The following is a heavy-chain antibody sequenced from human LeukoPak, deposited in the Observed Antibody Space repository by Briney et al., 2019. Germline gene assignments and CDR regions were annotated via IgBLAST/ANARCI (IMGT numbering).Heavy chain of an antibody. V-gene: IGHV1-18*01. Sequence: ASVKVSCKASGYTFTSYGISWVRQAPGQGLEWMGWISAYNGNTNYAQKFQGRVTITADKSTSTAYMELSSLRSEDTAVYYCARVGMVRTFDYWGQGTLVTVSS. J-gene: IGHJ4*02. CDR2: ISAYNGNT. CDR1: GYTFTSYG. CDR3: ARVGMVRTFDY. D-gene: IGHD3-10*01.